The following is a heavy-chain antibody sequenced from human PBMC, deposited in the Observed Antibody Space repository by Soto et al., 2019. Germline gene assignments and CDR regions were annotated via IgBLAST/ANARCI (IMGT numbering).Heavy chain of an antibody. CDR3: AKASYYYDSSGYLAY. CDR2: ISYDGSNK. D-gene: IGHD3-22*01. J-gene: IGHJ4*02. CDR1: GFTFSSYG. V-gene: IGHV3-30*18. Sequence: GGSLRLSCAASGFTFSSYGMHWVRQAPGKGLEWVAVISYDGSNKYYADSVKGRFTISRDNSKNTLYLQMNSLRAEDTAVYYCAKASYYYDSSGYLAYWGQGTLVTVSS.